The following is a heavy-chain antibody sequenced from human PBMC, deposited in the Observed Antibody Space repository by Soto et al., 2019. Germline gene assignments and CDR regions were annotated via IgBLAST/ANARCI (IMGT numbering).Heavy chain of an antibody. D-gene: IGHD2-21*01. CDR3: ARDKIPGLFDY. CDR1: GGSFSGYY. Sequence: PSETLSLTCAVCGGSFSGYYWAWIRQPPGTGLEWIGEINHSGSTNYNPSLKSRLTISVDTSKNQFSLKLTSVTAADPAVYYCARDKIPGLFDYWGQGTLVTVSS. J-gene: IGHJ4*02. V-gene: IGHV4-34*01. CDR2: INHSGST.